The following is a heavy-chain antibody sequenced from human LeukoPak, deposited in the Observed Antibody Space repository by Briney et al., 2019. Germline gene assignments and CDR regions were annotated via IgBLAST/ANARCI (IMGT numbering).Heavy chain of an antibody. CDR3: ARRKLRPYYMDV. D-gene: IGHD1-7*01. Sequence: SETLSLTCNVSGASMSNYYWVWIRQPPGKGLEWIGEINHSGSTNYNPSLKSRVTISVDTSKNQFSLKLSSVTAADTAVYYCARRKLRPYYMDVWGKGTTVTISS. J-gene: IGHJ6*03. CDR1: GASMSNYY. V-gene: IGHV4-34*01. CDR2: INHSGST.